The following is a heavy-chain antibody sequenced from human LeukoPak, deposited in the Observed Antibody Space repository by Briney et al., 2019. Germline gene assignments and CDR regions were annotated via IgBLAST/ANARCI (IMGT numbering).Heavy chain of an antibody. V-gene: IGHV4-61*01. J-gene: IGHJ3*02. CDR1: GDSINSGTYY. CDR3: ARDFYYGSSGYYRHHDAFDI. D-gene: IGHD3-22*01. Sequence: SQTLSLTCSVSGDSINSGTYYWSWIRQPPGKGLEWIGYIYYSGSTNYNPSLKSRVTISVDTSKNQFSLKLSSVTAADTAVYYCARDFYYGSSGYYRHHDAFDIWGQGTMVTVSS. CDR2: IYYSGST.